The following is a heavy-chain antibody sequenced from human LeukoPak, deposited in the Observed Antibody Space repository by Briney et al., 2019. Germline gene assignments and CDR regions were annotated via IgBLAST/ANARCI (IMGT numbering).Heavy chain of an antibody. CDR2: IYYSGST. CDR1: GGSISSSSYY. Sequence: SETLSLTCTVSGGSISSSSYYWGWIRQPPGKGLEWIGSIYYSGSTYYNPSLKSRVTISVDTSKNQFSLKLSSVTAADTAVYYCASTESGIAVAGPDAFDIWGQGTMVTVSS. D-gene: IGHD6-19*01. J-gene: IGHJ3*02. V-gene: IGHV4-39*07. CDR3: ASTESGIAVAGPDAFDI.